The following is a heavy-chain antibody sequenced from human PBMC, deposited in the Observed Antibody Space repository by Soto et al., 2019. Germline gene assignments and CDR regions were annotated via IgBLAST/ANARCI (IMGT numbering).Heavy chain of an antibody. CDR2: TYYTSEWPS. CDR1: GDSVSSDGVA. J-gene: IGHJ4*02. V-gene: IGHV6-1*01. D-gene: IGHD3-3*01. Sequence: SQTLSLTCAISGDSVSSDGVAWNWIRQSPSRGLEWLGRTYYTSEWPSDYAVSVKGRITINPDTSMNQFSLQLNSVTPEDTAVYYCARGRASAFDYWGQGTLVTVSS. CDR3: ARGRASAFDY.